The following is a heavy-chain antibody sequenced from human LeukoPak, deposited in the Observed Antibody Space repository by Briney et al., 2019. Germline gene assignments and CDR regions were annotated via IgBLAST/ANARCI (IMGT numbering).Heavy chain of an antibody. J-gene: IGHJ4*02. CDR2: IYYSGST. D-gene: IGHD3-22*01. CDR1: GDSISSSDYY. Sequence: SETLSLTCTVSGDSISSSDYYWGWIRQPPGKGPEWIGNIYYSGSTYYNPSLKSRLTISVDSSKNQFSLKLSSVTAADTAVYYCARRDFSDSSAYYGFWGQGILVTVSS. CDR3: ARRDFSDSSAYYGF. V-gene: IGHV4-39*01.